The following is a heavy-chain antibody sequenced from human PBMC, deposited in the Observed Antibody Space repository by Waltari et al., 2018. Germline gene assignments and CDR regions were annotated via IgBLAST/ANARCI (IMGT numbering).Heavy chain of an antibody. CDR2: ISGSGGST. J-gene: IGHJ3*02. V-gene: IGHV3-23*01. CDR3: AKAVSQWLTSDAFDI. Sequence: EVQLLESGGGLVQPGGSLRLSCYASGFTFSSYAKRWVRQAQGKGLEWVAAISGSGGSTYYADSVKGRFTISRDNSKNTLYLQMNSLRAEDTAVYYCAKAVSQWLTSDAFDIWGQGTMVTVSS. D-gene: IGHD6-19*01. CDR1: GFTFSSYA.